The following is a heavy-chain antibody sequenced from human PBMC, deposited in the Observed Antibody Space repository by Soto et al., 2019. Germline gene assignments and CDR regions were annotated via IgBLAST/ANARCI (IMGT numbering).Heavy chain of an antibody. J-gene: IGHJ6*02. CDR1: GYTFTSHG. D-gene: IGHD2-2*02. Sequence: ASVKVSCKASGYTFTSHGISWVRQAPGQGLEWMGWISAYNGNTNYAQKLQGRVTMTTDTSTSTAYMELRSLRSDDTAVYYCARADCSSTSCYINYYYYGMDVWGQGTTVTVSS. V-gene: IGHV1-18*01. CDR2: ISAYNGNT. CDR3: ARADCSSTSCYINYYYYGMDV.